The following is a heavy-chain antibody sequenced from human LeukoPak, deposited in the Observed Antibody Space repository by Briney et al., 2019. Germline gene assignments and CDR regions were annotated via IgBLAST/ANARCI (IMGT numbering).Heavy chain of an antibody. CDR3: ARAYYDFWSGYYHNPKGYYYYGMDV. Sequence: ASVKVSCKASGYTFTGYYMHWVRQAPGQGLEWMGWINPNSGGTNYAQKFQGWVTMTRDTSISTAYMELRSLRSDDTAVYYCARAYYDFWSGYYHNPKGYYYYGMDVWGQGTTVTVSS. V-gene: IGHV1-2*04. D-gene: IGHD3-3*01. CDR1: GYTFTGYY. CDR2: INPNSGGT. J-gene: IGHJ6*02.